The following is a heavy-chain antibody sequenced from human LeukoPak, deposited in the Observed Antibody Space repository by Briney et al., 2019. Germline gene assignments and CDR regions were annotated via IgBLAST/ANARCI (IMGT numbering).Heavy chain of an antibody. CDR2: VIPIFGTS. V-gene: IGHV1-69*06. CDR3: ARRYCTNGVCYHDRGAFDI. Sequence: GASVKVSCKTTEDTLRNVAFSWVRQAPGQGLEWLGGVIPIFGTSNYAQKFQGRVTIIADKSTSTAYMELSSLRSEDTAVYYCARRYCTNGVCYHDRGAFDIWGQGTMVTVSS. D-gene: IGHD2-8*01. CDR1: EDTLRNVA. J-gene: IGHJ3*02.